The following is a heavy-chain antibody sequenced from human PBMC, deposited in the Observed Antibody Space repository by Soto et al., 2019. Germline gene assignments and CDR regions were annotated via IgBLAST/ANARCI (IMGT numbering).Heavy chain of an antibody. D-gene: IGHD3-10*01. Sequence: SETLSLTCTVSGGSISSGGYYWSWIRQHPGKGLEWIGYIYYSGSTYYNPSLKSRVTISVDTSKNQFSLKLSSVTAADTAVYYRNIWFGERWFDPWGQGTLVTSPQ. J-gene: IGHJ5*02. CDR2: IYYSGST. CDR1: GGSISSGGYY. V-gene: IGHV4-31*03. CDR3: NIWFGERWFDP.